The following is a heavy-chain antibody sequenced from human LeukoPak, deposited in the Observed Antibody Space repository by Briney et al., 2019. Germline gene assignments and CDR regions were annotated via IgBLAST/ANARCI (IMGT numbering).Heavy chain of an antibody. V-gene: IGHV1-8*01. CDR3: ARALPTLTQITMIVVALTP. CDR2: MYPNSGNT. CDR1: GYTFTSYD. J-gene: IGHJ4*02. D-gene: IGHD3-22*01. Sequence: ASVKVSCKASGYTFTSYDINWVRQATGQGLEWMGWMYPNSGNTGYAQKFQGRVTMTRNTSISTAYMELSSLRSEDTAVYCCARALPTLTQITMIVVALTPWGQGTLVTVSS.